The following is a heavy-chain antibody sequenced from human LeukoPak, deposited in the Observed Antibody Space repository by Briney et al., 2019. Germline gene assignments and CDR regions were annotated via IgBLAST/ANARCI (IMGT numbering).Heavy chain of an antibody. Sequence: SETLSLTCAVYGGSFSGYYWSWIRQPPGKGLEWIGEINHSGSTNYSPSLKSRVTISVDTSKNQFSLKLSSVTAADTAVYYCARVGGSWYGYYYYMDVWGKGTTVTVSS. CDR3: ARVGGSWYGYYYYMDV. J-gene: IGHJ6*03. CDR2: INHSGST. CDR1: GGSFSGYY. D-gene: IGHD6-13*01. V-gene: IGHV4-34*01.